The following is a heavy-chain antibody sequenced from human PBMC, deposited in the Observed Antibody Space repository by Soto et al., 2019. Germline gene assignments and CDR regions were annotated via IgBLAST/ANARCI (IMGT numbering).Heavy chain of an antibody. D-gene: IGHD2-8*01. CDR2: ISGSGGST. J-gene: IGHJ6*03. Sequence: GGSLRLSCAASGFTFSSYAMSWVRQAPGKGLEWVSAISGSGGSTYYADSVKGRFTTSSDNSKNTLDQQMNGLRAENTAVYYCASTYCTNGVCYDRNYYYYMDVWGKGTTVTVSS. V-gene: IGHV3-23*01. CDR1: GFTFSSYA. CDR3: ASTYCTNGVCYDRNYYYYMDV.